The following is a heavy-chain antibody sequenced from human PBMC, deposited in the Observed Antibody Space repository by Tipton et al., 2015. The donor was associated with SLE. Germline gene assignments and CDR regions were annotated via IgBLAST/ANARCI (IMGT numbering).Heavy chain of an antibody. Sequence: RSLRLSCAASGFTFSSYGIHWVRQAPGKGLEWVAVMWYDGSHKFYADSVKGRFTISRDNSKNTLYLQMNSLRAEDTAVYYCARVYIPGDPRGVGDCWGQGSLVTVSS. V-gene: IGHV3-33*01. CDR2: MWYDGSHK. J-gene: IGHJ4*02. CDR3: ARVYIPGDPRGVGDC. D-gene: IGHD4-17*01. CDR1: GFTFSSYG.